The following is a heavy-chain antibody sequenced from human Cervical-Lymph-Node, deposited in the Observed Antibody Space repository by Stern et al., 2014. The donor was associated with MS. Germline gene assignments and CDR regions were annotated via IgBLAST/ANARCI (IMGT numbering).Heavy chain of an antibody. CDR3: ARDGYYYYGMDV. CDR1: GGSISSYY. J-gene: IGHJ6*02. CDR2: IYYSGST. Sequence: QLQLQESGPGLVKPSETLSLTCTVSGGSISSYYWSWIRQPPGKGLEWIWYIYYSGSTNYNPSLKSRVTISVDTSKNQFSLKLSSVTAADTAVYYCARDGYYYYGMDVWGQGTTVTVSS. V-gene: IGHV4-59*01.